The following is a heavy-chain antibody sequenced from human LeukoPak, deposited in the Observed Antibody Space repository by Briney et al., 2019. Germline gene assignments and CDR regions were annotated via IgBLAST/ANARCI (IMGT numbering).Heavy chain of an antibody. CDR1: GYTFTGYY. Sequence: ASAKVSCKASGYTFTGYYMHCVREAPRQGLECMGYIYPNSDATKSAQNLQGSVTMTRDTSISTACMEMCRVRYDETGVYFTETLLSNGPFDYWGQGSLVTVSS. V-gene: IGHV1-2*02. CDR3: ETLLSNGPFDY. CDR2: IYPNSDAT. D-gene: IGHD2-8*02. J-gene: IGHJ4*02.